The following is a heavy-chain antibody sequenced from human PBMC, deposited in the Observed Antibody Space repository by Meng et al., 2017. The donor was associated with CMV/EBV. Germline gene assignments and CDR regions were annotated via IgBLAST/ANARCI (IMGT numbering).Heavy chain of an antibody. CDR3: AKALGIDFSDFDY. CDR2: ISANGGTT. J-gene: IGHJ4*02. Sequence: EVTRLESGGGLVQPGGSLRLSCAASGFTFSTYAMGWVRQAPGKGLDWVSAISANGGTTYYADSVRGRFTISRDNSKNTLHLQMNSLRAEDTAVYYCAKALGIDFSDFDYWGRGALVTVSS. CDR1: GFTFSTYA. D-gene: IGHD2/OR15-2a*01. V-gene: IGHV3-23*01.